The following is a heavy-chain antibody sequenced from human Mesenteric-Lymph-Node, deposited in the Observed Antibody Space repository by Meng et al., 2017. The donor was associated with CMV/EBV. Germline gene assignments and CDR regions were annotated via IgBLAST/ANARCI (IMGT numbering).Heavy chain of an antibody. CDR1: GYTFTGYY. Sequence: ASVKVSCKASGYTFTGYYMHWVRQAPGQGLEWMGWINPNDGGPNYAQKFQGRVTMTRDTSISTAYMELSRLRSDDTAVYYCARYSYRYYYYGMDVWGQGTTVTVSS. D-gene: IGHD1-26*01. V-gene: IGHV1-2*02. CDR2: INPNDGGP. J-gene: IGHJ6*02. CDR3: ARYSYRYYYYGMDV.